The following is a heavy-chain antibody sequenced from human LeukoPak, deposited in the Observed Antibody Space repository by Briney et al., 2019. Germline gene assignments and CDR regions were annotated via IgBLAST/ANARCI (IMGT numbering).Heavy chain of an antibody. J-gene: IGHJ4*02. Sequence: SVKVSCKASGGTFSSYAISWVRQAPGQGLEWMGGIIPIFGTADYAQKFQGRVTITTDESTSTAYMELSSLRSEDTAVYYCARGSYSSSYRFDYWGQGTLVTVSS. CDR2: IIPIFGTA. CDR3: ARGSYSSSYRFDY. V-gene: IGHV1-69*05. D-gene: IGHD6-6*01. CDR1: GGTFSSYA.